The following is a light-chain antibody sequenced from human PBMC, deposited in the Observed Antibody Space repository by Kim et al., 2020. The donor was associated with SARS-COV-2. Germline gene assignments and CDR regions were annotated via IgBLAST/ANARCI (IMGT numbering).Light chain of an antibody. CDR2: RDS. CDR3: QVWDSSTGV. J-gene: IGLJ3*02. Sequence: SYELTQPLSVSVALGQTARITCGGNNSGSKNVHWYQQKPGQAPVLVIYRDSNRPSGIPERFSGSNSGNTATLTISRAQAGDEADYYCQVWDSSTGVFGGGNQLTVL. CDR1: NSGSKN. V-gene: IGLV3-9*01.